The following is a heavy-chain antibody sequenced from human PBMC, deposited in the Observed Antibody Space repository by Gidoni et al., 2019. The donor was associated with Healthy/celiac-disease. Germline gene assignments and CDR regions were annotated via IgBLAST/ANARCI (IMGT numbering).Heavy chain of an antibody. CDR3: AKDQNGDYPYYFDY. Sequence: EVQLVESGGVVVQPGGSLRLSCAASGFTFDDYTMHWVRQAPGKGLEWVSLMSWDGGSTYYADSVKGRFTISRDNSKNSLYLQMNSLRTEDTALYYCAKDQNGDYPYYFDYWGQGTLVTVSS. D-gene: IGHD4-17*01. CDR1: GFTFDDYT. J-gene: IGHJ4*02. V-gene: IGHV3-43*01. CDR2: MSWDGGST.